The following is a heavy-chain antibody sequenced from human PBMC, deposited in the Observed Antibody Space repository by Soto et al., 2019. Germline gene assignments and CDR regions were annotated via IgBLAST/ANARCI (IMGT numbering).Heavy chain of an antibody. V-gene: IGHV3-21*01. CDR3: VRARSTDSRPDY. CDR2: ITSSSSYI. J-gene: IGHJ4*02. D-gene: IGHD3-22*01. CDR1: GFTFSLYS. Sequence: GGSLRLSCAASGFTFSLYSMIWVRQAPGKGLEWVASITSSSSYIYYEDSLKGRFTISRDNAKNSLFLQLDSLRAEDTAVYFCVRARSTDSRPDYWGQGTLVTVSS.